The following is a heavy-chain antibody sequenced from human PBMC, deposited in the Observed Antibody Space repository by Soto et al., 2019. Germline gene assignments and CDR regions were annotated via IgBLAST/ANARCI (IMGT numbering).Heavy chain of an antibody. V-gene: IGHV4-59*01. CDR3: VREQGHSFDY. CDR2: IYYSGST. CDR1: GGSIRSYY. J-gene: IGHJ4*02. Sequence: PSETLSLTCTVSGGSIRSYYWTWIRQPSGKGLEWIGYIYYSGSTAYNPSLKSRVTISLDTSKSQFSLRQSSVTAADTAVYYCVREQGHSFDYWGQGTLVTVSS.